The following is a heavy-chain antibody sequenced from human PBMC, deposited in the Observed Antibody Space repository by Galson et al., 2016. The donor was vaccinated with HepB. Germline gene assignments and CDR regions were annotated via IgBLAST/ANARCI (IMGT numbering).Heavy chain of an antibody. CDR3: GRDHSVVLTTAYNWFDP. V-gene: IGHV3-74*01. CDR2: INSDGTIS. D-gene: IGHD4-23*01. Sequence: SLRLSCAASGFAFGSHWMHWVRQVPGKGLAWVSRINSDGTISNYADSVKGRFTISRDNAKNTLYLQMNSLRVDDTDIYYCGRDHSVVLTTAYNWFDPCGQGTLVTVSS. J-gene: IGHJ5*02. CDR1: GFAFGSHW.